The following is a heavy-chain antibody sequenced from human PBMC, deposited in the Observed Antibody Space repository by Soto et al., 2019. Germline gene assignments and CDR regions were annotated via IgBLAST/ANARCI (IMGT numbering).Heavy chain of an antibody. Sequence: QVQLQESGPGLVKPSQTLSLTCTVSGGSISSGDYYWSWIRQPPGKGLEWIGYIYYSGSTYYNPSLKSRVTISVDTSKNQFSLKLSSVTAADTAVYYCARVATGRPSSNYYYYGMDVWGQGTTVTVSS. CDR1: GGSISSGDYY. V-gene: IGHV4-30-4*01. CDR3: ARVATGRPSSNYYYYGMDV. J-gene: IGHJ6*02. D-gene: IGHD6-6*01. CDR2: IYYSGST.